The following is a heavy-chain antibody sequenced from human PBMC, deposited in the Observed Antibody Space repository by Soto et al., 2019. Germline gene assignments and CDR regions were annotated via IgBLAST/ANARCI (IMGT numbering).Heavy chain of an antibody. D-gene: IGHD2-2*01. J-gene: IGHJ4*02. CDR2: ISAYNGNT. CDR1: GYTFSIYG. Sequence: ASVKVSCKASGYTFSIYGISWVRQAPGQGLEWMGWISAYNGNTNYAQKLQGRVTMTTDTSTSTAYMELRSLVSDDTAVYYCARERSDCISTSCYVGGEVDYWGRGTLVTVSS. V-gene: IGHV1-18*01. CDR3: ARERSDCISTSCYVGGEVDY.